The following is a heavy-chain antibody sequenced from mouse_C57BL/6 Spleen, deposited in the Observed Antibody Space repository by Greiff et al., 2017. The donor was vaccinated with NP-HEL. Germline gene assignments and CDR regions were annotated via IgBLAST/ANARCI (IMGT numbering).Heavy chain of an antibody. D-gene: IGHD1-1*01. CDR2: IYPGSGST. Sequence: QVQLQQPGAELVKPGASVKMSCKASGYTFTSYWITWVKQRPGQGLEWIGDIYPGSGSTNYNEKFKSKATLTVDKSSSTAYMQLSSLTSEDSAVYYCALYYYGSSFAYWGQGTLVTVSA. J-gene: IGHJ3*01. V-gene: IGHV1-55*01. CDR3: ALYYYGSSFAY. CDR1: GYTFTSYW.